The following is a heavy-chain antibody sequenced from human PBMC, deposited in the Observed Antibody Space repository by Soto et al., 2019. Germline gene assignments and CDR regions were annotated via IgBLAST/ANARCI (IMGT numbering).Heavy chain of an antibody. V-gene: IGHV3-33*01. D-gene: IGHD3-3*01. J-gene: IGHJ4*02. CDR2: IWYDGSNK. CDR1: GFTFSSYG. CDR3: ASTIFGVAVGAY. Sequence: QVQLVESGGGVVQPGRSLRLSCAASGFTFSSYGMHWVRQAPGKGLEWVAVIWYDGSNKYYADSVKGRFTISRVNSNKTLSLQMNSLRAEHTAVYYCASTIFGVAVGAYWGQGTLVTVSS.